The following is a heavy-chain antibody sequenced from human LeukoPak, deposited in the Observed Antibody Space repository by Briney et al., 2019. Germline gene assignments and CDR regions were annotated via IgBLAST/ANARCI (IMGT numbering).Heavy chain of an antibody. Sequence: PSGTLSLTCAVSGGSISSSNWWSWVRQPPGKGLEWIGEIYHSGSTNYNPSLKSRVTISVDKSKNQFSLKLSSVTAADTAVYYCARDQWLSDSSGYYNWGFDYWGQGTLVTVSS. J-gene: IGHJ4*02. CDR2: IYHSGST. CDR3: ARDQWLSDSSGYYNWGFDY. D-gene: IGHD3-22*01. CDR1: GGSISSSNW. V-gene: IGHV4-4*02.